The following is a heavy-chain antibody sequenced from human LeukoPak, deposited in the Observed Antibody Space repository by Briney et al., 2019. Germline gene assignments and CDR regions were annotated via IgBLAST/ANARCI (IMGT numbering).Heavy chain of an antibody. CDR1: GSTFKSYS. J-gene: IGHJ3*02. Sequence: GGSLRLSCAASGSTFKSYSMNWVRQAPGKGLEWVSSFRTRSSSIYYGDSVKGRFTISRDNAKNSLYLQMKSLRAEDTAVYYCARESGNDYREGFDIWGQGTMVTVSS. V-gene: IGHV3-21*01. CDR3: ARESGNDYREGFDI. CDR2: FRTRSSSI. D-gene: IGHD3-10*01.